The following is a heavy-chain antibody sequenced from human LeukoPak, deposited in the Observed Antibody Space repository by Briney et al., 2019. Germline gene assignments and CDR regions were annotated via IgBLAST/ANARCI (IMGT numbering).Heavy chain of an antibody. V-gene: IGHV1-69*13. J-gene: IGHJ4*02. Sequence: GASVKVTCKASGGTFSSYAISWVRQAPGQGLEWMGGIIPIFGTANYAQKFQGRVTITADESTSTAYMELSSLRSEDTAVYYCASSPIGSGWYDYWGQGTLVTVSS. CDR1: GGTFSSYA. CDR3: ASSPIGSGWYDY. D-gene: IGHD6-19*01. CDR2: IIPIFGTA.